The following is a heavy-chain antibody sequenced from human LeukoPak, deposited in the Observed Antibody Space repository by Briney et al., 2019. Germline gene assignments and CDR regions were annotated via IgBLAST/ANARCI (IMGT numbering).Heavy chain of an antibody. Sequence: GGSLRLSCAASGFTFSSYAMSWVRQAPGKGLEWVTAISGSGGSTYYADSVKGRFTISRDNSKNTLYLQMNSLRAEDTAVYYCAKRTTGTTPAKYNWFDPWGQGTLVTVSS. J-gene: IGHJ5*02. CDR2: ISGSGGST. CDR1: GFTFSSYA. CDR3: AKRTTGTTPAKYNWFDP. V-gene: IGHV3-23*01. D-gene: IGHD1-1*01.